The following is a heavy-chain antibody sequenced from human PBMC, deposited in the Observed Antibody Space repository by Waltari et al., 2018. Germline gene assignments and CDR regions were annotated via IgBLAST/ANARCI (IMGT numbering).Heavy chain of an antibody. CDR2: ISWNSGSI. CDR1: GVRCDDYA. Sequence: EMRLVESGGAVTQPGRSLRLSCVASGVRCDDYAMHWVRQVPGKGLEWVSLISWNSGSIFYSDSLKSRVTISRDNSRNSLHLHINNLRSEDTALYFCARDMAGGGGTSGWIDFWGQGTLVTVSS. J-gene: IGHJ4*02. V-gene: IGHV3-43D*03. D-gene: IGHD3-16*01. CDR3: ARDMAGGGGTSGWIDF.